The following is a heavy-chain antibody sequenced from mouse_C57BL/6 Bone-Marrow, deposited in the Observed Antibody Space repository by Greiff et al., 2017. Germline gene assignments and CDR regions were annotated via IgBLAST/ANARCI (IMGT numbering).Heavy chain of an antibody. Sequence: VQLVESGAELVRPGASVKLSCKASGYTFTDYYINWVKQRPGQGLEWIARIYPGSGNTYYNEKFKGKATLTAEKSSITAYMQLSSLTSEDSAVYFCARFGYYGSSYVFDYWGQGTTLTVSS. J-gene: IGHJ2*01. D-gene: IGHD1-1*01. CDR2: IYPGSGNT. V-gene: IGHV1-76*01. CDR1: GYTFTDYY. CDR3: ARFGYYGSSYVFDY.